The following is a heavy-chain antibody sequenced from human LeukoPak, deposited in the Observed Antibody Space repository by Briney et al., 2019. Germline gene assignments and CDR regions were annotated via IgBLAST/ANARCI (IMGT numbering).Heavy chain of an antibody. CDR1: GGSISGYS. D-gene: IGHD3-16*02. Sequence: PSATLSLTCTVSGGSISGYSWTWIRQPPGQGLEWIGYFHNSRTTSYNPSLTGRVIISVDTAMDQISLKLNSVTAADTAVYYCARGHLGLSPWGQGTLVTVSS. CDR2: FHNSRTT. CDR3: ARGHLGLSP. V-gene: IGHV4-59*01. J-gene: IGHJ5*02.